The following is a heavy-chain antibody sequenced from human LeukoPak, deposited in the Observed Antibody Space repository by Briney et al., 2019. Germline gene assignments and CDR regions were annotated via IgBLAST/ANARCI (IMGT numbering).Heavy chain of an antibody. CDR3: ATVYYSDISDYS. D-gene: IGHD3-22*01. Sequence: ASVKVSCKVSGYTLIELSMRWVPQAPGKGREWMGGLAPEDGETIYAQQFHGRGTMTADTSTDTAYMELSSLRSEDTAIYYCATVYYSDISDYSWSQGTLVTVSS. CDR2: LAPEDGET. V-gene: IGHV1-24*01. J-gene: IGHJ5*02. CDR1: GYTLIELS.